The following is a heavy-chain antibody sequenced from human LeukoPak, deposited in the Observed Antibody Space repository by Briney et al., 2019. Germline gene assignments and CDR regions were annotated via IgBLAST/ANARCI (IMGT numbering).Heavy chain of an antibody. Sequence: PGGSLRLSCAASGFTFSSYWMHWVRQAPGKGLVWVSRINSDGSSTSYADSVKGRFTISRDNAKNTLYLQMNSLRAEDTAVYYCARITGYDSSGFPVDFDCWGQGTLVTVSS. CDR1: GFTFSSYW. CDR3: ARITGYDSSGFPVDFDC. D-gene: IGHD3-22*01. CDR2: INSDGSST. J-gene: IGHJ4*02. V-gene: IGHV3-74*01.